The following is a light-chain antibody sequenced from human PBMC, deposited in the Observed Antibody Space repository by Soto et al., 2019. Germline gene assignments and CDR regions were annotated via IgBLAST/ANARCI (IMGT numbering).Light chain of an antibody. CDR3: QQYGSSART. CDR1: HSVTRS. J-gene: IGKJ1*01. CDR2: DAS. Sequence: TQSPATLSLSAGERATLSCRASHSVTRSLAWYQQKPGQAPRLVIYDASTRATGIPARFSGSESGTEFTLTISSLQSEDFAVYYCQQYGSSARTFGQGTKVEIK. V-gene: IGKV3D-15*02.